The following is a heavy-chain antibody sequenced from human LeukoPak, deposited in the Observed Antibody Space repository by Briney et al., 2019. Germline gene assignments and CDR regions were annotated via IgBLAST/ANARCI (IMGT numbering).Heavy chain of an antibody. J-gene: IGHJ4*02. D-gene: IGHD1-26*01. V-gene: IGHV3-21*01. Sequence: GGSLRLSCAASGFTFSSYSMNWVRQAPGKGLEWVSSISSSSSYIYYADSVKGRFTISRDNAKNSLYLQMNSLRAEDTAAYYCARDSAWELADYWGQGTLVTVSS. CDR2: ISSSSSYI. CDR1: GFTFSSYS. CDR3: ARDSAWELADY.